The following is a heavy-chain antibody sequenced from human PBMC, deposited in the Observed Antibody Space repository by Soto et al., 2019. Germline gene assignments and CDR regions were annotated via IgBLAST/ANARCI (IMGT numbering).Heavy chain of an antibody. CDR3: ARDHIVATIVFEY. J-gene: IGHJ4*02. Sequence: GGSLRLSCGASGFTFRSYWMSWVRQAPGKGLEWVANINQDGSEKYYVDSVKGRFTISRDNAENSVYLQMNTLRAEDTAVYYCARDHIVATIVFEYWGLGTLVTSPQ. D-gene: IGHD5-12*01. V-gene: IGHV3-7*01. CDR1: GFTFRSYW. CDR2: INQDGSEK.